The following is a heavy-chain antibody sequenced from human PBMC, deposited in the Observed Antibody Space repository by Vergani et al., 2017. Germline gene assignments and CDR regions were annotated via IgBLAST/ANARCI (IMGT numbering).Heavy chain of an antibody. J-gene: IGHJ3*02. CDR1: GGSISSYY. V-gene: IGHV4-59*01. CDR3: ARDPSIGYSSSWYGDACDI. D-gene: IGHD6-13*01. CDR2: IYYSGST. Sequence: QVQLQESGPGLVKPSETLSLTRTVSGGSISSYYWSWIRQPPGKGREWIGYIYYSGSTNYNPSLKSRVTISVDTSKNQFSLKLSSVTAADTAVYYCARDPSIGYSSSWYGDACDIWGQGTMVTVSS.